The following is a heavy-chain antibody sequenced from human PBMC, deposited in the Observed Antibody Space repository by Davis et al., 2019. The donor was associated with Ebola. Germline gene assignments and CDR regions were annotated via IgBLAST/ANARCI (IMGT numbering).Heavy chain of an antibody. J-gene: IGHJ5*02. CDR3: ARDSGSYPANWFDP. Sequence: AASVKVSCKASGFILTNYAIHWVRQAPGQRLEWMGWVHGGNGNTKYSQRFQGRVTMTTDTSASTVYLDLTSLRSDDTAVFYCARDSGSYPANWFDPWGQGTLVTVSS. D-gene: IGHD1-26*01. V-gene: IGHV1-3*01. CDR2: VHGGNGNT. CDR1: GFILTNYA.